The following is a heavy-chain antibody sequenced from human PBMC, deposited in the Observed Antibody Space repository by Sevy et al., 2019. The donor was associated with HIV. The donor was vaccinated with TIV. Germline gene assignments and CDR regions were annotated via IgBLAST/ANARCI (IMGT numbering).Heavy chain of an antibody. V-gene: IGHV3-7*01. J-gene: IGHJ4*02. Sequence: GGSLRLSCAASGFTFSSYWINWVRQAPGEGLEWVANINQGGNQKHYMDSVKGRFTISRDNAENAVYLQMNSLRVEDTAVYYCARGPSGAAAGRFDSWGQGTLATVSS. CDR2: INQGGNQK. CDR1: GFTFSSYW. CDR3: ARGPSGAAAGRFDS. D-gene: IGHD6-13*01.